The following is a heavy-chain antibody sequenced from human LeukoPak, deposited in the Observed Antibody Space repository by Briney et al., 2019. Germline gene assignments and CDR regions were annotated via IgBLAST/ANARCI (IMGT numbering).Heavy chain of an antibody. CDR3: ARVAAAGGLNWFDP. D-gene: IGHD6-13*01. Sequence: GGSLRLSCAASGFTFSDYYMSWIRQAPGKGLEWVSYISSSSSYTNYADSVKARFTSSRDNAKNSLYLQMNSLRAEDTAVYYCARVAAAGGLNWFDPWGQGTLVTVSS. CDR2: ISSSSSYT. V-gene: IGHV3-11*06. J-gene: IGHJ5*02. CDR1: GFTFSDYY.